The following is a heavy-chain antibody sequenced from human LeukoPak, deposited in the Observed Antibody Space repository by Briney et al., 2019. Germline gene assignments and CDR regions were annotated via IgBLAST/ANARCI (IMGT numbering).Heavy chain of an antibody. CDR1: GFTFSSYS. CDR3: AKDSSVGYSDWLAPGGDPYYMDV. D-gene: IGHD3-9*01. J-gene: IGHJ6*03. Sequence: GGSLRPSCAASGFTFSSYSMKWVRQAPGKGLEWVSYISSSSSTIYYADSVKGRFTISRDNAKNSLYLQMNSLRAEDTAVYYRAKDSSVGYSDWLAPGGDPYYMDVWGKGTTVTSSS. CDR2: ISSSSSTI. V-gene: IGHV3-48*01.